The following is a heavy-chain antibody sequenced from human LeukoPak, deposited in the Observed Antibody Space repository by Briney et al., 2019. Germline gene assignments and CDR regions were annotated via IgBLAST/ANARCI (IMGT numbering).Heavy chain of an antibody. J-gene: IGHJ6*02. CDR3: ARGVPYWTVTGFYGMDV. V-gene: IGHV3-33*01. CDR1: GFTFSNYG. Sequence: GGSLRLSCAASGFTFSNYGMHWVRQAPGKGLEWVAVIWYDGTNKYYADSVKGRFTISRDNSKKTLYLQMNSLRAEDTAVYYCARGVPYWTVTGFYGMDVWGQGTTVTVSS. D-gene: IGHD4-17*01. CDR2: IWYDGTNK.